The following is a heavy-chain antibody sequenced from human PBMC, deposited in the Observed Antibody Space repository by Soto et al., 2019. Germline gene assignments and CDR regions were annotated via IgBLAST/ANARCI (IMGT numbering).Heavy chain of an antibody. CDR2: IYPSDSDT. V-gene: IGHV5-51*01. J-gene: IGHJ4*02. Sequence: GESLKISCKGSGYNFSGYWIAWVRQMPGKGLELMGIIYPSDSDTRYRPSFQGQVTISADKSISSAYLQWSSLRASDTAMYYCARGGVSTRTFDYWGQGTTVTVSS. CDR1: GYNFSGYW. D-gene: IGHD3-3*01. CDR3: ARGGVSTRTFDY.